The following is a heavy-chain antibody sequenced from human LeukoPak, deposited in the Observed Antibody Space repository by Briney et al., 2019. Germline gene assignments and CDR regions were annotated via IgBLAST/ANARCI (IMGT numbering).Heavy chain of an antibody. CDR2: ISGSGGST. CDR3: ANLAAPGQTVQDY. Sequence: PGGSLRLSCAASGFTFRSYAMSWVRQAPGKGLEWVSAISGSGGSTYYADSVKGRFTISRGNSKNTLYLQMNSLRAEDTAVYYCANLAAPGQTVQDYWGQGTLVTVSS. V-gene: IGHV3-23*01. D-gene: IGHD6-6*01. CDR1: GFTFRSYA. J-gene: IGHJ4*02.